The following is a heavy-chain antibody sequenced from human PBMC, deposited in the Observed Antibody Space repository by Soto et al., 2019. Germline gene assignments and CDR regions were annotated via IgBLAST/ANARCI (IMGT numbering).Heavy chain of an antibody. CDR1: GFTFSNAW. V-gene: IGHV3-15*07. J-gene: IGHJ4*02. D-gene: IGHD3-22*01. CDR3: TTGRGSYYDSSGYYN. Sequence: EVQLVESGGGLVKPGGSLRLSCAASGFTFSNAWMNWVHQAPGKGLEWVGRIKSKTDGGTTDYAAPVKGRFTISRDDSKNTLYLQMNSLKTEDTAVYYCTTGRGSYYDSSGYYNWGQGTLVTVSS. CDR2: IKSKTDGGTT.